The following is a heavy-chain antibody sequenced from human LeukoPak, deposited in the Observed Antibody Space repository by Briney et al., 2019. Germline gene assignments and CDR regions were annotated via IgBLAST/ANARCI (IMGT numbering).Heavy chain of an antibody. J-gene: IGHJ4*02. Sequence: GGSLRLSCAASGFTFSSNELNWVRQAPGKGLGWVSYISYSGSTIYYADSVKGRFTISRDNAKNSLYLQMNSLRAEDTATYYCYYAGYWGQGTLVTVSS. CDR2: ISYSGSTI. CDR1: GFTFSSNE. CDR3: YYAGY. D-gene: IGHD3-3*01. V-gene: IGHV3-48*03.